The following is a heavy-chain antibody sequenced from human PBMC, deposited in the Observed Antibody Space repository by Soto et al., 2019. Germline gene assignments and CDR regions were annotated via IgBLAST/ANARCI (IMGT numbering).Heavy chain of an antibody. J-gene: IGHJ4*02. D-gene: IGHD2-15*01. V-gene: IGHV3-33*01. CDR2: IWYDGSNK. CDR1: GFTFSSYG. CDR3: ARDGGYCSGGSCHSYYIDY. Sequence: GGSLRLSCAASGFTFSSYGMHWVRQAPGKGLEWVAVIWYDGSNKYYADSVKGRFTISRDNSKNTLYLQMNSLRAEDTAVYYCARDGGYCSGGSCHSYYIDYWGQGTLVTVSS.